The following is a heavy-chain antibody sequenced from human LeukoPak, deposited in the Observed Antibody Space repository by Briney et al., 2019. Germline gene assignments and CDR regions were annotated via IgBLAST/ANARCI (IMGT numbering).Heavy chain of an antibody. Sequence: GGSLRLSCAASGFSFSSYWMHWVRQAPGKGLVWVSRINNGGSKTNYADSVKGRFTISRDNAKNTLYLQMNSLRAEDTAVYYCATSSWFDPWGQGTLDTVSS. V-gene: IGHV3-74*01. CDR2: INNGGSKT. CDR1: GFSFSSYW. CDR3: ATSSWFDP. J-gene: IGHJ5*02.